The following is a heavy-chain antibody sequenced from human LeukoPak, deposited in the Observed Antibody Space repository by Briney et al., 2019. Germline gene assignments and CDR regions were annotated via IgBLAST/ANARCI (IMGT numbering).Heavy chain of an antibody. CDR3: ARGGAYYDFWSGYWGAFDI. D-gene: IGHD3-3*01. V-gene: IGHV4-4*08. CDR2: IYTSGST. J-gene: IGHJ3*02. Sequence: SETLSLTCTVSGGSINSYYWSWIRQPPGRGLEWIGRIYTSGSTNYNPSLKSRVTISVDTSKNQFSLKLSSVTAADTAVYYCARGGAYYDFWSGYWGAFDIWGQGTMVTVSS. CDR1: GGSINSYY.